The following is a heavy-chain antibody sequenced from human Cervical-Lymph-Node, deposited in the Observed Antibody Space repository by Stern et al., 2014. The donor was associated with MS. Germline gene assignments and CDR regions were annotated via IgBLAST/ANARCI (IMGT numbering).Heavy chain of an antibody. D-gene: IGHD6-13*01. CDR3: ARGQQQLVGDY. CDR1: GGSISSYY. CDR2: ISYSGST. J-gene: IGHJ4*02. V-gene: IGHV4-59*01. Sequence: QVQLQESGPGLVKPSETLSLTCTVSGGSISSYYWSWIRQPPGKGLEWIGDISYSGSTNYNPSLKSRVTISVDTSKNQFSLKLSSVTAADTAVYYCARGQQQLVGDYWGQGTLVTVSS.